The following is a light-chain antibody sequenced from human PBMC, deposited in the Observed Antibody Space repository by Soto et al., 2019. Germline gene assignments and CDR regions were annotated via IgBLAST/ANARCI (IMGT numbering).Light chain of an antibody. Sequence: EIVLTQSPGTLSLPPGERATLSCRASQSVSSSYLAWYQQKPGQAPRLLIYGASTRATGIPDRFSGSGSGTDFTLIISRLEPEDFAVCYCQQCGSSRTFGQGTKVEI. J-gene: IGKJ1*01. CDR2: GAS. V-gene: IGKV3-20*01. CDR3: QQCGSSRT. CDR1: QSVSSSY.